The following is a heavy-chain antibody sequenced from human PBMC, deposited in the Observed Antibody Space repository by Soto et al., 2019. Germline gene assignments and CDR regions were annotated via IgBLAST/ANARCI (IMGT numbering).Heavy chain of an antibody. V-gene: IGHV1-18*01. CDR2: ISAYNGNT. J-gene: IGHJ6*03. CDR3: ARLDSSSWQYYYMDV. CDR1: GYTFTSYG. Sequence: ASVKVSCKASGYTFTSYGISWVRQAPGQGLEWMGWISAYNGNTNYAQKLQGKVTMTTDTSTSTAYMELRSLRSDDTAVYYCARLDSSSWQYYYMDVWGKGTTVTVSS. D-gene: IGHD6-13*01.